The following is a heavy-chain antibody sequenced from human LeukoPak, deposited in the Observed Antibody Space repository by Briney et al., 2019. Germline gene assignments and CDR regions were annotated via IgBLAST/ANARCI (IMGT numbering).Heavy chain of an antibody. CDR3: AKDLPPLTLRSLFDY. CDR2: ISYDGSNK. Sequence: GGSLRLSCEASGFTFSSYGMHWVRQAPGKGLEWVAVISYDGSNKYYADSVKGRFTISRDNSKNTLYLQMNSLRTEDTAVYYCAKDLPPLTLRSLFDYWGQGTLVTVSS. D-gene: IGHD4-17*01. V-gene: IGHV3-30*18. J-gene: IGHJ4*02. CDR1: GFTFSSYG.